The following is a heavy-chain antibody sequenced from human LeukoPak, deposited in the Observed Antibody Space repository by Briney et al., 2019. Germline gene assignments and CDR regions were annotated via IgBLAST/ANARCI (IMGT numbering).Heavy chain of an antibody. CDR3: ATQYSSSSRAWYYYYYMDV. J-gene: IGHJ6*03. CDR2: ISGSGGST. Sequence: GGSLRLSCAASGFTFSSYGMSWVRQAPGKGLEWVSDISGSGGSTYYADSVKGRFTISRDNSKNTLYLQMNSLRAEDTAVYYCATQYSSSSRAWYYYYYMDVWGKGTTVTVSS. V-gene: IGHV3-23*01. CDR1: GFTFSSYG. D-gene: IGHD6-6*01.